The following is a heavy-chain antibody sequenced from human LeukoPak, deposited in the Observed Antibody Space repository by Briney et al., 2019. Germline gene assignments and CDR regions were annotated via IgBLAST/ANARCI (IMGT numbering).Heavy chain of an antibody. CDR1: GYTFTSYD. J-gene: IGHJ4*02. V-gene: IGHV1-8*01. CDR3: ARAITGTHHTGDY. Sequence: ASVKVSCKASGYTFTSYDINWVRQATGQGLEWMGWMNPNSGNTGYAQKFQGRVTMTRNTSISTAYMELSSLRSEDTDVYYCARAITGTHHTGDYWGQGTLVTVSS. D-gene: IGHD1-20*01. CDR2: MNPNSGNT.